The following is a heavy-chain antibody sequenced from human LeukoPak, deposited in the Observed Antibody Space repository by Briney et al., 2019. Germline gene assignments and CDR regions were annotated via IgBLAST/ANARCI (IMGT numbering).Heavy chain of an antibody. D-gene: IGHD6-13*01. CDR2: ISISSNYI. V-gene: IGHV3-21*06. CDR3: AGMQYSSSWAAFDY. J-gene: IGHJ4*02. CDR1: GFTFSRYS. Sequence: GGSLRLSCAASGFTFSRYSMNWVRQAPGKGLEWVSSISISSNYIYYTDSVKGRCTISRDNAKNSLYLQMNSLRAEDTAVYYCAGMQYSSSWAAFDYWGQGTLVIVSS.